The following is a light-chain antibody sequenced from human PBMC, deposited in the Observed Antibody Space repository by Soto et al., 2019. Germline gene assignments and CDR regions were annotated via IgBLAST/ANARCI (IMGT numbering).Light chain of an antibody. V-gene: IGKV1-5*01. CDR1: QSIRYY. Sequence: IQLTQSPPTLSASVGDRVTITCRASQSIRYYLAWYQQLPGKAPKLLIYGASSLQSGVPSRFSGSGFGTEFSLTISSLQPDDFATYFCQHHNSYSQTFGQGTKVDIK. J-gene: IGKJ1*01. CDR3: QHHNSYSQT. CDR2: GAS.